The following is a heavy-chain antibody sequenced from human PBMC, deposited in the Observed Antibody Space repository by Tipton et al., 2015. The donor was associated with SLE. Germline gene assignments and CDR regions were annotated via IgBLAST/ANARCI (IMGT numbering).Heavy chain of an antibody. J-gene: IGHJ3*02. CDR2: IYYSGST. CDR3: ARDGDYYDSSGYFFDAFDI. D-gene: IGHD3-22*01. V-gene: IGHV4-39*07. CDR1: TFSSYA. Sequence: TFSSYAMSWIRQPPGKGLEWIGSIYYSGSTYYNPSLKSRVTISVDTSKNQFSLKLSSVTAADTAVYYCARDGDYYDSSGYFFDAFDIWGQGTMVTVSS.